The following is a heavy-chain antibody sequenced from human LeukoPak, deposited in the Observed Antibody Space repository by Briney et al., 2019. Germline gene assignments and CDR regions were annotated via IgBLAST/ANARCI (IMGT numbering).Heavy chain of an antibody. CDR1: GFTFSTYC. D-gene: IGHD2-15*01. J-gene: IGHJ4*02. V-gene: IGHV3-7*01. CDR3: ARDTGCSGGTCYSFCAS. Sequence: PGGSLRLSCAASGFTFSTYCMTWVRQAPGKGLEWVANIKVDGSEKYYVASVKGRFTISRDNAKNSLYLQMNTLRAEDTAVYYCARDTGCSGGTCYSFCASGGQRTLVTVSS. CDR2: IKVDGSEK.